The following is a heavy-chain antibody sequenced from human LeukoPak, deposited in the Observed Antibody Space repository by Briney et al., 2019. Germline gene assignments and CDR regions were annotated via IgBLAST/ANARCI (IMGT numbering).Heavy chain of an antibody. D-gene: IGHD2-8*01. Sequence: GGSLGLSCAASGFIFSHYGMNWVRQAPGKGLEWVSGITSRSTTYYADSVKGRFTISRDNSKNTLYLQMNSLRAEDTAVYYCAKDLIRPKALDYWGQGTLVTVSS. CDR1: GFIFSHYG. J-gene: IGHJ4*02. V-gene: IGHV3-NL1*01. CDR3: AKDLIRPKALDY. CDR2: ITSRSTT.